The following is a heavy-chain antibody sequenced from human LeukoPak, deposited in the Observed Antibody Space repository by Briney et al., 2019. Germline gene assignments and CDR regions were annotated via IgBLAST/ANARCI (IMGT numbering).Heavy chain of an antibody. CDR2: IYHSGST. CDR1: GGSISSGGYY. D-gene: IGHD2-21*01. Sequence: SQTLSLTCTVSGGSISSGGYYWSWIRQPPGKGLEWIGYIYHSGSTYYNPSLKSRVTISVDRSKNQFSLKLSSVTAADTAVYYCARNRGWDCGGDCYSGDAFDIWGQGTMVTVSS. CDR3: ARNRGWDCGGDCYSGDAFDI. J-gene: IGHJ3*02. V-gene: IGHV4-30-2*01.